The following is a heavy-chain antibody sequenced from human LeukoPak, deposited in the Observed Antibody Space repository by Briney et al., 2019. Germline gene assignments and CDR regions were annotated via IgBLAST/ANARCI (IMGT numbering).Heavy chain of an antibody. D-gene: IGHD3-10*01. J-gene: IGHJ4*02. CDR2: ISYDGSNK. CDR1: GFTFSSYG. CDR3: ASGRYGSGSYEFDY. Sequence: PGRSLRLSCAASGFTFSSYGMHWVRQAPGKGLEWVAVISYDGSNKYYADSVKGRFTISRDNSKNPLYLQMNSLRAEDTAVYYCASGRYGSGSYEFDYWGQGTLVTVSS. V-gene: IGHV3-30*03.